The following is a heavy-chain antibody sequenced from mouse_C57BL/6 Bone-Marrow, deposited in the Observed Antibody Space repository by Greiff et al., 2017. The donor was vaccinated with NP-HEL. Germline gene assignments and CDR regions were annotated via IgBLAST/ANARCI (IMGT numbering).Heavy chain of an antibody. J-gene: IGHJ3*01. D-gene: IGHD1-1*01. Sequence: QVQLQQSGAELVRPGTSVKMSCKASGYTFTNYWIGWAKQRPGHGLEWIGDIYPGGGYTNYNEKFKGKATLTADKSSSTAYMQFSSLTSEDSAIYYCARWDYYGSQAWFAYWGQGTLVTVSA. V-gene: IGHV1-63*01. CDR2: IYPGGGYT. CDR1: GYTFTNYW. CDR3: ARWDYYGSQAWFAY.